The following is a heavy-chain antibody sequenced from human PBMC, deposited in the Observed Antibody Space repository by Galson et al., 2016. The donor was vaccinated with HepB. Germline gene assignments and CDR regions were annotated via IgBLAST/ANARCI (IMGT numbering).Heavy chain of an antibody. CDR2: ISYDAANK. D-gene: IGHD1-26*01. CDR3: AKRLSGTYAFGDY. CDR1: GFTFDYYG. Sequence: SLRLSCAASGFTFDYYGMHWVRQAPGKGLEWVAFISYDAANKGYADSVKGRFTISRDNAKNTLFLEMNSLRGEDTAVYYCAKRLSGTYAFGDYWGQGALVTVSS. J-gene: IGHJ4*02. V-gene: IGHV3-30*18.